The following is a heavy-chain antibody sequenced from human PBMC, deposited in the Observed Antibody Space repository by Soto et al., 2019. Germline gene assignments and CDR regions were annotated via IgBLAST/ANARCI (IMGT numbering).Heavy chain of an antibody. D-gene: IGHD4-17*01. V-gene: IGHV3-33*01. CDR3: ERELVTTVTKTYVC. Sequence: QVQLVESGGGVVQPGWSLRLSCAASGFTFSSYGMHWVRQAPGKGLEWVAVIWHDGSNKYYADSVKGRFTIYRDNSKNTLYLQMNSLRAEDTAVYYCERELVTTVTKTYVCWGQGTMVTVSS. CDR2: IWHDGSNK. J-gene: IGHJ4*02. CDR1: GFTFSSYG.